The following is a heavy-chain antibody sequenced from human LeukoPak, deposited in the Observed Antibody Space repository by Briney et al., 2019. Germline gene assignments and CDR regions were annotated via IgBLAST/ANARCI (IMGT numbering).Heavy chain of an antibody. CDR1: GFTFSSYA. J-gene: IGHJ5*02. V-gene: IGHV3-23*01. Sequence: GGSLRLSCAASGFTFSSYAMSWVRQAPGKGLEWVSAISGSGGSTYYADSVKGRFTISRDNSKNTLYLQMNSLRAEDTAVYYCAKDPSRGTVVTRWLDPWGQGTLVTVSS. D-gene: IGHD4-23*01. CDR3: AKDPSRGTVVTRWLDP. CDR2: ISGSGGST.